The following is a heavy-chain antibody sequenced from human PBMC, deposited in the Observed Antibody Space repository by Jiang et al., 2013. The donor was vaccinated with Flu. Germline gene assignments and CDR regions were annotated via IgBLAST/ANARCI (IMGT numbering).Heavy chain of an antibody. Sequence: GLVKPSQTLSLTCTVSGGSISSGGYYWSWIAXTQEGPGVDWVHLLQWEHLLQPSLKSRVTISVDTSKNQFSLKLSSVTAADTAVYYCARADPGSIAAAGSFDYWGQGTLVTVSS. D-gene: IGHD6-13*01. CDR1: GGSISSGGYY. CDR3: ARADPGSIAAAGSFDY. V-gene: IGHV4-31*03. CDR2: LLQWEH. J-gene: IGHJ4*02.